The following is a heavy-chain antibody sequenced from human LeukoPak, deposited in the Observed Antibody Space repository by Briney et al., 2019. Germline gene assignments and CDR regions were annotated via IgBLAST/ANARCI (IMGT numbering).Heavy chain of an antibody. CDR2: ISAYNGNT. Sequence: ASVKVSCKASGYTFTSYGISWVRQAPGQGLEWMGWISAYNGNTNYAQKLQGRVTMTTDTSTSTAYMELRSLRSADTAVYYCARDPYYDILTGSYYYYGMDVWGQGTTVTVSS. V-gene: IGHV1-18*01. J-gene: IGHJ6*02. CDR1: GYTFTSYG. CDR3: ARDPYYDILTGSYYYYGMDV. D-gene: IGHD3-9*01.